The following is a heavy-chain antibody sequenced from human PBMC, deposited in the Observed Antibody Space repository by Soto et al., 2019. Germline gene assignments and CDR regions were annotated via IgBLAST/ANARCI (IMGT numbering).Heavy chain of an antibody. CDR1: GDSIIRSF. CDR3: ARGAGDFSGPDSFDI. Sequence: QVQLQESGPRLVKSSETLSLVCSVSGDSIIRSFWGWIRQSPGKELQYIGYISDSGVTDYDPSLKSRVIISGDTSKNQCSLKLTSVPAADTAVYYCARGAGDFSGPDSFDIWGQGTMVTVSS. J-gene: IGHJ3*02. V-gene: IGHV4-59*01. CDR2: ISDSGVT. D-gene: IGHD3-10*01.